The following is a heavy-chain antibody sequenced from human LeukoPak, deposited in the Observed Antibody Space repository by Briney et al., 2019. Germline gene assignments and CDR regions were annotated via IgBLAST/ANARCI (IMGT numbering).Heavy chain of an antibody. CDR1: GFTFSRYG. V-gene: IGHV3-23*01. Sequence: GGSLRLSCAASGFTFSRYGMSWVRQAPGKGLEWVSAVTGRGVRTYNGDSVKGRFTISRDTSKNTVYLQMNSLRGDDTAVYYCANGAHPDSSHYYFDYWGQGALVTVSS. D-gene: IGHD2-2*01. J-gene: IGHJ4*02. CDR2: VTGRGVRT. CDR3: ANGAHPDSSHYYFDY.